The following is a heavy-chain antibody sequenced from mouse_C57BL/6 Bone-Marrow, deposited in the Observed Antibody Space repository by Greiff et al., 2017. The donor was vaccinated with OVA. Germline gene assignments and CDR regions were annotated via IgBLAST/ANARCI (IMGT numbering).Heavy chain of an antibody. CDR3: ARGYGSPAWFAY. CDR1: GYSITSGYD. CDR2: ISYSGST. Sequence: VQLKESGPGMVKPSQSLSLTCTVTGYSITSGYDWHWIRHFPGNKLEWMGYISYSGSTNYNPSLKSRISITHDTSKNHFFLKLNSVTTEDTATYYCARGYGSPAWFAYWGQGTLVTVSA. J-gene: IGHJ3*01. V-gene: IGHV3-1*01. D-gene: IGHD1-1*01.